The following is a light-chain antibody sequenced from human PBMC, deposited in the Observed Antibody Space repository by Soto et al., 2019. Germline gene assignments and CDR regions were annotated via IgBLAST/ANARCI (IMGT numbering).Light chain of an antibody. V-gene: IGKV3-15*01. Sequence: EIVMTQSPATLSVSPGERATLSCRASQSVSSNLAWYQQKPGQAPRLLIYGASTRATGIPARFSGSGSGTDFTLTISRLEPEDFAVYACQQYGRSPFTFGPGTKVDIK. J-gene: IGKJ3*01. CDR3: QQYGRSPFT. CDR1: QSVSSN. CDR2: GAS.